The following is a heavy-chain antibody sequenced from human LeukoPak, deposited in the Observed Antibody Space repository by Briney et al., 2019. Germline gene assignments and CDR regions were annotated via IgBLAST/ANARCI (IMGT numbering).Heavy chain of an antibody. CDR1: GVSTSSSSYY. CDR3: ARPPVY. CDR2: IYYSGRT. Sequence: SETLCLSCTVSGVSTSSSSYYWGWIRQPAGAVLEWIGSIYYSGRTYYNPSLTSRVTISVDTSKTQLSLKLSSVTAAVTAVYYCARPPVYCGEGTLVTASS. V-gene: IGHV4-39*01. J-gene: IGHJ4*01.